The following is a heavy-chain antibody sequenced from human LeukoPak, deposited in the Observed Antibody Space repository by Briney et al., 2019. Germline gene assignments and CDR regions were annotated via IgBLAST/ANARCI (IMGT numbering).Heavy chain of an antibody. CDR3: VGDEPGPDTNFDY. D-gene: IGHD1-14*01. CDR1: GDSVSSNSAA. V-gene: IGHV6-1*01. J-gene: IGHJ4*02. Sequence: SQTLSLTCTISGDSVSSNSAAWNWIRQSPSRGLEWLGRIYYRSQWKNDYAVSVRSRISVNADTSKNQFSLQLNSVSPEDTAVYYCVGDEPGPDTNFDYWGQGILVTVSS. CDR2: IYYRSQWKN.